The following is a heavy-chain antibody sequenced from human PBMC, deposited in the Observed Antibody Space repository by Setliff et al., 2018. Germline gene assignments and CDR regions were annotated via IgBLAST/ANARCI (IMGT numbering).Heavy chain of an antibody. J-gene: IGHJ6*03. V-gene: IGHV4-61*09. CDR3: ARAISGRYSAHYYYMDV. Sequence: SETLSLTCSVSGGSISSGSDYWTWIRQPAGKGLEWIGHIYTRGITNYNPSLKGRVTISVDTSKNQFSLKVTSVTAADTAVYYCARAISGRYSAHYYYMDVWGKGTAVTVSS. CDR1: GGSISSGSDY. D-gene: IGHD6-19*01. CDR2: IYTRGIT.